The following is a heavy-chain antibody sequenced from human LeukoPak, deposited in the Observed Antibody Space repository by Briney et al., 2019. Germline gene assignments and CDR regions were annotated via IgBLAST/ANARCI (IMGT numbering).Heavy chain of an antibody. CDR1: GGTFSSYA. CDR2: IIPIFGTA. J-gene: IGHJ4*02. V-gene: IGHV1-69*13. D-gene: IGHD3-10*01. Sequence: GASVKVSCKASGGTFSSYAISWVRQAPGQGLEWMGGIIPIFGTANYAQKFQGRVTITADESTSTAYMELSSLRSEDTAVYYCARHKVYYYGSGYPVSITYYFDYWGQGTLVTVSS. CDR3: ARHKVYYYGSGYPVSITYYFDY.